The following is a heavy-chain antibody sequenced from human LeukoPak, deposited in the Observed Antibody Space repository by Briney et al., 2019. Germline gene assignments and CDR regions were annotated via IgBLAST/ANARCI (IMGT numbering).Heavy chain of an antibody. CDR1: GGSFSGYY. Sequence: PSETRSLTCAVYGGSFSGYYWSWIRQPPGKGLEWIGEINDSGSVNCNPSLKNRVTLSVDTSKNQFSLRLSSVAAADTAVYYCARRLVDSGASQVSDDWGHVTLGTVSS. D-gene: IGHD2-15*01. CDR3: ARRLVDSGASQVSDD. V-gene: IGHV4-34*01. CDR2: INDSGSV. J-gene: IGHJ4*01.